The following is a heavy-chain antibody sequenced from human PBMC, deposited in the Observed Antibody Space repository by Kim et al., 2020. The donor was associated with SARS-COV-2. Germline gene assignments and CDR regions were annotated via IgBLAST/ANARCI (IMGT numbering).Heavy chain of an antibody. CDR3: ATGPFPVLRYFGSPMGSYFDY. Sequence: ASVKVSCKVSGYTLTELSMHWVRQAPGKGLEWMGGFDPEDGETIYAQKFQGRVTMTEDTSTDTAYMELSSLRSEDTAVYYCATGPFPVLRYFGSPMGSYFDYWGQGTLVTVSS. CDR1: GYTLTELS. V-gene: IGHV1-24*01. J-gene: IGHJ4*02. D-gene: IGHD3-9*01. CDR2: FDPEDGET.